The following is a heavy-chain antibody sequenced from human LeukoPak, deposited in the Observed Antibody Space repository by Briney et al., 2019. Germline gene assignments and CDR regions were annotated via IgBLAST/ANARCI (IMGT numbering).Heavy chain of an antibody. V-gene: IGHV1-18*01. D-gene: IGHD2-21*02. J-gene: IGHJ4*02. CDR1: GYTFTSYG. Sequence: ASVKVSCKASGYTFTSYGISWVRQAPGQGLEWMGWISAYNGNTNYAQKLQGRVTMTTDTSTSTAYMELRSLRSDDTAVYYCARVRCGGDCYTRFDYWGQGTLVTVSS. CDR2: ISAYNGNT. CDR3: ARVRCGGDCYTRFDY.